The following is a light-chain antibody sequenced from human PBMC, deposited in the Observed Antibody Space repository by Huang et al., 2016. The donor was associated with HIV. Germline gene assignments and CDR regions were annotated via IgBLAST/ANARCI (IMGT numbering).Light chain of an antibody. V-gene: IGKV3-15*01. CDR1: QSVSSN. CDR2: AAS. Sequence: EIVMTQSPATLSVSPGERATLSCRASQSVSSNLAWYQQKPGQAPRLLIYAASTRATGIPARFGGRGSGTEFTLTISSLQSEDFAVYYCQQYNNWPRTFGQGTKVEIK. J-gene: IGKJ1*01. CDR3: QQYNNWPRT.